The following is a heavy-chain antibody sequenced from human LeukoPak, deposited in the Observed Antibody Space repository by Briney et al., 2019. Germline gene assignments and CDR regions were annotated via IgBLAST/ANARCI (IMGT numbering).Heavy chain of an antibody. Sequence: GGSLRPSFAASGFTAITNYLSWVGRAPGRGLEWVSVIYRAGSIYYADSVKGRFTLSRDNAKNSLYLQMNSLRAEDTAVYYCARESRFYSSGIWGQGTMVTVSS. V-gene: IGHV3-66*01. D-gene: IGHD6-19*01. CDR1: GFTAITNY. CDR2: IYRAGSI. CDR3: ARESRFYSSGI. J-gene: IGHJ3*01.